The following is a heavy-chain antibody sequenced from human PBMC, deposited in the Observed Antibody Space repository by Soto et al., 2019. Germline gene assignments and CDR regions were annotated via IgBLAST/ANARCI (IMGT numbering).Heavy chain of an antibody. CDR2: ISHDGHA. Sequence: QLQLLESGPGLVRPSETLSLTCSVLDDSISDGRYYWGWIRQSPEKGLEWIGSISHDGHAYYNPPLKSRVTLFADTSRNQFSLKMKSVTVADTALYFCARQVYGDYLGGNWFDPWGQGAPVTVSS. CDR3: ARQVYGDYLGGNWFDP. CDR1: DDSISDGRYY. V-gene: IGHV4-39*01. D-gene: IGHD4-17*01. J-gene: IGHJ5*02.